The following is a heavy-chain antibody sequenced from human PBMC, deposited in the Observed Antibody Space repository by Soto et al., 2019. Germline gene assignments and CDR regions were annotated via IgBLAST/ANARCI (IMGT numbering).Heavy chain of an antibody. CDR1: GGSISSYY. Sequence: QVQLQESGPGLVKPSETLSLTCTVSGGSISSYYWSWIRQPSGKELEWIGYIYYSGSTNYNPSLKSRVPISVDTSKNQFSLKLSSVTAADTAVYYCASLELWFGELNWFDPWGQGTLVTVSS. V-gene: IGHV4-59*08. CDR2: IYYSGST. CDR3: ASLELWFGELNWFDP. D-gene: IGHD3-10*01. J-gene: IGHJ5*02.